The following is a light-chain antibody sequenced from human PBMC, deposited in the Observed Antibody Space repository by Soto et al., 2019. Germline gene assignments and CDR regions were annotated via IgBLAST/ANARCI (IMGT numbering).Light chain of an antibody. CDR1: QSVSNN. CDR2: DAS. CDR3: QQYNNWPPLT. V-gene: IGKV3-15*01. J-gene: IGKJ1*01. Sequence: ILMTQSPATLSVSPGERATLSCRASQSVSNNLAWYQQKPGQAPRLLIYDASTSVTGIPARFSGSGSGTEFTLTISGLQSEDFAVYYCQQYNNWPPLTFGQGTKVEIK.